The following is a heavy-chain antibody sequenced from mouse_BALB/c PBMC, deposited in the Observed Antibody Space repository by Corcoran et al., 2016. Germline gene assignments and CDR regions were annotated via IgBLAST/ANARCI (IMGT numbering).Heavy chain of an antibody. J-gene: IGHJ3*01. CDR1: GYTFTNYG. Sequence: QIQLVQSGPELKKPGETVKISCKASGYTFTNYGMNWVKQAPGKGLKWMGWINTYTGGPTYADDFKGRFAFTLETSASTAYLQINNLKNEDTATYFCARGLGTPYAYWGQGTLVTVSA. V-gene: IGHV9-3-1*01. D-gene: IGHD2-14*01. CDR3: ARGLGTPYAY. CDR2: INTYTGGP.